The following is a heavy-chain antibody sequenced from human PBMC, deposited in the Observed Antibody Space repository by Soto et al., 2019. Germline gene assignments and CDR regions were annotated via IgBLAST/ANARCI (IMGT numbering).Heavy chain of an antibody. CDR2: IDPSDSYT. V-gene: IGHV5-10-1*01. CDR1: GDSFTSYW. J-gene: IGHJ6*02. D-gene: IGHD4-4*01. Sequence: PGESMKISCKGSGDSFTSYWISWVRQMPGKGLEWMGRIDPSDSYTNYSPSFQGHVTISADKSISTAFLQWSSLKASDTAMYYCAXHGYSNYDYYYYYGMDVWGPGTTVTVSS. CDR3: AXHGYSNYDYYYYYGMDV.